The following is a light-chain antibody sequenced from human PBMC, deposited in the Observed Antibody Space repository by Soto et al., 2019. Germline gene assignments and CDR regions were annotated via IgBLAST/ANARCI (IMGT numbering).Light chain of an antibody. J-gene: IGKJ4*01. CDR1: QGISSY. CDR3: QKYDSAPLT. CDR2: GAS. V-gene: IGKV1-27*01. Sequence: DIQLTQSPSFLSASVGDRVTITCRASQGISSYLAWYQQKPGKVPTLLIYGASILQSGVPSRFSGSGSGTEFTLTISCLQPEDVATYFCQKYDSAPLTFGGGTKVEIK.